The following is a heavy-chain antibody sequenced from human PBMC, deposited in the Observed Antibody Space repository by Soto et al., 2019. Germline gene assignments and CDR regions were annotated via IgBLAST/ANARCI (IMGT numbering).Heavy chain of an antibody. CDR2: ISSSSRYI. CDR1: GFTFSSYS. J-gene: IGHJ4*02. V-gene: IGHV3-21*01. Sequence: EVQLVESGGGLVKPGGSLRLSCAASGFTFSSYSMNWVRQAPGKGLEWVSSISSSSRYIYYADSVKGRFTISRDNAKNTLYVQMNSLRAEGTAVYYCARGFEYYDILTGYWGQGTLVTVSS. CDR3: ARGFEYYDILTGY. D-gene: IGHD3-9*01.